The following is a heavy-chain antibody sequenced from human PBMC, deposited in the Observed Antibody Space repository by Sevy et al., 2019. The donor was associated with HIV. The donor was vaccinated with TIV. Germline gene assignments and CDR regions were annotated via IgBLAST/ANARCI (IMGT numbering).Heavy chain of an antibody. D-gene: IGHD5-12*01. CDR3: AREGGYSDQGMDV. Sequence: GGSLRLSCAASGFTISSYSMNWVRQAPGKGLEWASYISGSSTTIYYADSVKGRFTISRDNAKNSLYLQMNSLRAEDTAVYYCAREGGYSDQGMDVWGQGTTVTVSS. J-gene: IGHJ6*02. V-gene: IGHV3-48*01. CDR2: ISGSSTTI. CDR1: GFTISSYS.